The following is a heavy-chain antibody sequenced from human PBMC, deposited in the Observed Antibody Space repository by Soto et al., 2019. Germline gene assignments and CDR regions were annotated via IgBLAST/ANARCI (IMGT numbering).Heavy chain of an antibody. J-gene: IGHJ4*02. V-gene: IGHV3-23*01. CDR2: ISPTGGST. CDR1: GFPFSTYA. Sequence: EVQLLESGGNLVQPGGSLRLSCAGSGFPFSTYAVSWVRQTPGKGLEWVSAISPTGGSTYYAASVRGRFTXXXXXXXXXXXXXXXXXXXXXXXXXXXXKAKRGILPTTTGGLDYWGQGTVLSVXS. D-gene: IGHD4-4*01. CDR3: XKAKRGILPTTTGGLDY.